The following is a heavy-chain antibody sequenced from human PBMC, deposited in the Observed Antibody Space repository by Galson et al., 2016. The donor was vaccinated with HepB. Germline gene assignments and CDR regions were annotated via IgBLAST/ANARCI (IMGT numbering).Heavy chain of an antibody. D-gene: IGHD2-2*02. CDR2: ISGSGGST. J-gene: IGHJ4*02. CDR1: GFTFSSYA. CDR3: AKDGFRSSASCYTWSIDY. V-gene: IGHV3-23*01. Sequence: SLRLSCAASGFTFSSYAMSWVRQAPGKGLEWVSAISGSGGSTYYADSVKGRFTISRDNSKNTLYLQMNSLRAEDTAVYHCAKDGFRSSASCYTWSIDYWGQGTLVTVSS.